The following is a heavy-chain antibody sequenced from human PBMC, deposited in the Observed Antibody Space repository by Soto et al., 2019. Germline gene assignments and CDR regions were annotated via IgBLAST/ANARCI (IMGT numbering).Heavy chain of an antibody. CDR3: ARLLSSRGYCSSPSCSGGGDY. CDR1: GGTFSSYA. CDR2: IIPIFGTA. V-gene: IGHV1-69*13. Sequence: SVKVSCKASGGTFSSYAISWVRQAPGQGLEWMGGIIPIFGTANYAQKFQGRVTITADESTSTAYMELSSLRSEDTAVYYCARLLSSRGYCSSPSCSGGGDYWGQGTLVTVSS. D-gene: IGHD2-2*01. J-gene: IGHJ4*02.